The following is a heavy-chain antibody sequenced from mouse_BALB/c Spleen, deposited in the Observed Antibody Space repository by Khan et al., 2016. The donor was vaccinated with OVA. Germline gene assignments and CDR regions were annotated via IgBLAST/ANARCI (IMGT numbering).Heavy chain of an antibody. CDR2: ISYSGTT. CDR3: ARGNYYGYAMDY. J-gene: IGHJ4*01. V-gene: IGHV3-2*02. Sequence: EVQLQESGPGLVKPSQSLSLTCTVTGYSITSNYAWNWIRQFPGNKLEWMGYISYSGTTSSNPSLKRRISITRDTSKNQFFLQLNSVTTEDTATYYCARGNYYGYAMDYWGQGTSVTVSS. CDR1: GYSITSNYA. D-gene: IGHD1-1*01.